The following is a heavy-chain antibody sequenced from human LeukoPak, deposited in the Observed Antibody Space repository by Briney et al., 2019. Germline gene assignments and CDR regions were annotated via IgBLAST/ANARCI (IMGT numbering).Heavy chain of an antibody. Sequence: GGSLRLSCAASGFTFRSYGMHWLRQAPGEGLEWLGVVSFDGKVQYCGESVKGRVAISRDNSKNTLSLQMDSLRPEDTAVYYCTKEPKEKTSGWYFRYWGQGTLVTVSS. CDR1: GFTFRSYG. J-gene: IGHJ4*02. CDR2: VSFDGKVQ. D-gene: IGHD6-19*01. V-gene: IGHV3-30*18. CDR3: TKEPKEKTSGWYFRY.